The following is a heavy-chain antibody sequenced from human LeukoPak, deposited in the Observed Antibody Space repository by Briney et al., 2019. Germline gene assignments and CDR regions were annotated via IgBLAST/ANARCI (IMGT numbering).Heavy chain of an antibody. Sequence: GGSLRLSCAASGFTFNTYEMSWVRQAPGKGLEWVSGISGSGGSTYYADSVKGRFTISRDNSKNTLFLQMNSLRVEDTAVYYCAKNRGSGSYYESDYWGQGTLVTVSS. D-gene: IGHD3-10*01. CDR1: GFTFNTYE. J-gene: IGHJ4*02. CDR3: AKNRGSGSYYESDY. V-gene: IGHV3-23*01. CDR2: ISGSGGST.